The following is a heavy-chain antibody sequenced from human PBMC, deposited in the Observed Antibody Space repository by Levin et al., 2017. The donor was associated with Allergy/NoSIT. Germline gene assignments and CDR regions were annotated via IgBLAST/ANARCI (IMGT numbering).Heavy chain of an antibody. J-gene: IGHJ4*02. CDR2: IRSSGSTV. Sequence: GGSLRLSCAASGFTFSTYSMNWVRQAPGKGLEWISYIRSSGSTVFYADSVKGRFTISRDDAKNSLYLQMNSLRDEDTAVYYCAREGDSGSYLDYWGQGTLVTVSS. D-gene: IGHD1-26*01. CDR3: AREGDSGSYLDY. CDR1: GFTFSTYS. V-gene: IGHV3-48*02.